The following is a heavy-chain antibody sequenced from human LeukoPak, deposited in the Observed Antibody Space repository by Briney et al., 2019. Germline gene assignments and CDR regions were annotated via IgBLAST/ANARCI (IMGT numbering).Heavy chain of an antibody. D-gene: IGHD3-10*01. J-gene: IGHJ3*02. V-gene: IGHV3-11*04. CDR2: ISSSGSTI. CDR3: ARDLGKWFGDLLSTLDAFDI. CDR1: GFTFSDYY. Sequence: RTGGSLRLSCAASGFTFSDYYMSWIRQAPGKGLEWVSYISSSGSTIYYADSVKGRFTISRDNAKNSLYLQMNSLRAEDTAVYYCARDLGKWFGDLLSTLDAFDIWGQGTMVTVSS.